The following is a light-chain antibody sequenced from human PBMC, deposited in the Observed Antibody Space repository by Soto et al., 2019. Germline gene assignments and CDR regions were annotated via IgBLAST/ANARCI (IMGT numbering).Light chain of an antibody. CDR1: QSISSY. CDR3: QQSYSTPYT. V-gene: IGKV1-39*01. CDR2: AAS. Sequence: DIPMTQSQSSLSASVGDRVTITCRASQSISSYLNWYQQKPGKAPKLLINAASSSQSGVPSRFSGSGSGTDFTLTISSLQPEDFATYYCQQSYSTPYTFGQGTKLEIK. J-gene: IGKJ2*01.